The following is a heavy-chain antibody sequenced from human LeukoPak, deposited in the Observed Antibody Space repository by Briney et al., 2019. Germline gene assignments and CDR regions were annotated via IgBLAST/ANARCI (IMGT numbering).Heavy chain of an antibody. V-gene: IGHV3-23*01. J-gene: IGHJ4*02. CDR3: ARDIELSC. D-gene: IGHD1-26*01. Sequence: PGGSLRLSCEASGFTFSDSAMSCVRQASGRGLEWVSLISASGGNSYYADSVKGRFTVSRDSSKNTLPLQMNSLRAEDTAVYYCARDIELSCWGQGTLVTVSS. CDR2: ISASGGNS. CDR1: GFTFSDSA.